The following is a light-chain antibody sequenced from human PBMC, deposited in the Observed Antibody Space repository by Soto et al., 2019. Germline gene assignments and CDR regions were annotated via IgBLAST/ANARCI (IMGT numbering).Light chain of an antibody. V-gene: IGKV3-15*01. CDR1: QSVNSY. Sequence: ETVMTQSPATLSVSPGERATLSCRAGQSVNSYSAWYQQKPGQAPRLLIRGASARATGIPARFSGSGSGTEFTLTISSLQSEDFAVYYCQQYNQWPLTFGGGTKVEI. J-gene: IGKJ4*01. CDR3: QQYNQWPLT. CDR2: GAS.